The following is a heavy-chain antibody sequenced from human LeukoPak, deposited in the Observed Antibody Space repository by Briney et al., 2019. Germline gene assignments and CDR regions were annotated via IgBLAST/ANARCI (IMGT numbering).Heavy chain of an antibody. D-gene: IGHD6-19*01. CDR3: AKDGGIAVAGTFDY. J-gene: IGHJ4*02. CDR2: ISYDGSNK. Sequence: LEWXXXISYDGSNKYYADSVKGRFTISRDNSKNTLYLQMNSLRAEDTAVYYCAKDGGIAVAGTFDYWGQGTLVTVSS. V-gene: IGHV3-30*18.